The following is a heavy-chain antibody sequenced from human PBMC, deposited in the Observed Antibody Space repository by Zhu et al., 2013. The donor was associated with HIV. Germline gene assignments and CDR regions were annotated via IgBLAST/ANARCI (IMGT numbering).Heavy chain of an antibody. CDR3: ARSPFRITIPPRNENWFDP. CDR2: TNPNSGGT. V-gene: IGHV1-2*02. J-gene: IGHJ5*02. CDR1: GYTFTGYY. D-gene: IGHD3-10*01. Sequence: QVQLVQSGAEVKRPGASVKVSCKASGYTFTGYYLNWVRQAPGQGLEWMGRTNPNSGGTYYAQKFQGRVTMTRDTSISTAYMELSRLTSDDTAVYYCARSPFRITIPPRNENWFDPWGQGTLVTVSS.